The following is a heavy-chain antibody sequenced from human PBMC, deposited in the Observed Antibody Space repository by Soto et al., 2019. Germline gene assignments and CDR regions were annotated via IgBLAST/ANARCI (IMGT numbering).Heavy chain of an antibody. D-gene: IGHD2-8*02. V-gene: IGHV3-23*01. CDR1: GFICSSYD. J-gene: IGHJ3*02. CDR3: AKANATGGGAFDI. Sequence: GGSLRLSCAASGFICSSYDMSWVRQAPGKGLEWVSTILVAGSTHYEDSVKGRFTISRDTSKNTVYLQMNSLTAGDTAVYYCAKANATGGGAFDICGQGTMVTVSS. CDR2: ILVAGST.